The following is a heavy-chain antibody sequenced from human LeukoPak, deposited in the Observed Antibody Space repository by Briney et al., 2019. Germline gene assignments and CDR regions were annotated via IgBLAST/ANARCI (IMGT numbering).Heavy chain of an antibody. D-gene: IGHD2-15*01. Sequence: GGSLRLSCAASGFTFSSYSMNWVRQAPGKGLEWVSYISSSSSTIYYADSVKGRFTISRDNAKNSLYPQMNSLRVEDTAVYYCAREFIVVPGTHDAFDIWGQGTMVTVSS. CDR1: GFTFSSYS. CDR3: AREFIVVPGTHDAFDI. V-gene: IGHV3-48*01. CDR2: ISSSSSTI. J-gene: IGHJ3*02.